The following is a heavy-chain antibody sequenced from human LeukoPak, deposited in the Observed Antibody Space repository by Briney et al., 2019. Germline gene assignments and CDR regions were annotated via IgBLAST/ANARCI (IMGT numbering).Heavy chain of an antibody. V-gene: IGHV4-38-2*02. CDR3: ASEADNDFWSGYYSAPDY. CDR1: DYSISSGDYY. CDR2: IFLSVTT. D-gene: IGHD3-3*01. Sequence: SETLSLTCTVSDYSISSGDYYWGWIRQPPGKGLEWIAIIFLSVTTYNNPSLKSRVTISVDTSKNQFSLRMCSVTAADTAVYYGASEADNDFWSGYYSAPDYWGQGTLVTVSS. J-gene: IGHJ4*02.